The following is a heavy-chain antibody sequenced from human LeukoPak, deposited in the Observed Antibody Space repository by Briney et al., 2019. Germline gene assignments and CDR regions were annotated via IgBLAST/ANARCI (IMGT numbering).Heavy chain of an antibody. V-gene: IGHV3-7*01. CDR1: GFTFSSYW. J-gene: IGHJ2*01. D-gene: IGHD3-9*01. CDR2: INHNGNVN. Sequence: GGSLRLSCAASGFTFSSYWMNWARQAPGKGLEWVASINHNGNVNYYVDSVKGRFTISRDNAKNSLYLQMNSLRAEDTAVYYCARDPGGYYDILTGYWANWYFDLWGRGTLVTVSS. CDR3: ARDPGGYYDILTGYWANWYFDL.